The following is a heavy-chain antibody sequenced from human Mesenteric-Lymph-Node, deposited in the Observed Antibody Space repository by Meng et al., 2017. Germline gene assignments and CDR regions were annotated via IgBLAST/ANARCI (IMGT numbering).Heavy chain of an antibody. CDR2: IYYSGST. CDR1: GGSISSSSYY. Sequence: SETLSLTCTVSGGSISSSSYYWGWIRQPPGKGLEWIGSIYYSGSTYYNPSLKSRVTISVDKSKNQFSLNLTSVTAADTAIYYCARYFTGTLDCWGQGTLVTVSS. D-gene: IGHD4-17*01. J-gene: IGHJ4*02. V-gene: IGHV4-39*07. CDR3: ARYFTGTLDC.